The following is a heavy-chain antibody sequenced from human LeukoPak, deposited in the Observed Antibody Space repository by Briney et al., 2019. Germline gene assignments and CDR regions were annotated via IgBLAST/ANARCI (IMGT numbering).Heavy chain of an antibody. CDR2: FDPEDGET. CDR1: GYTLTELS. D-gene: IGHD3-10*01. Sequence: GASVKVSCKVSGYTLTELSMHWVRQAPGKGLEWMGGFDPEDGETIHAQKFQGRVTMTEDTSTDTAYMELSSLRSEDTAVYYCATGSRGAYYYGSGSANDAFDIWGQGTMVTVSS. J-gene: IGHJ3*02. V-gene: IGHV1-24*01. CDR3: ATGSRGAYYYGSGSANDAFDI.